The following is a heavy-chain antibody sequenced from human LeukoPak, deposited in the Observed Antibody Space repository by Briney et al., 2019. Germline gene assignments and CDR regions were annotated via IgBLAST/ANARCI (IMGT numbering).Heavy chain of an antibody. V-gene: IGHV3-23*01. CDR3: AKDCRFDP. CDR2: ISGSGHST. Sequence: GGSLRLSCAASGFTFSNYAMNWVRQAPGKGLEWVSAISGSGHSTYYADSVKGRFTISRDSSKNTLYLQMNSLRAEDTAVYYCAKDCRFDPWGQGTLVTVSS. CDR1: GFTFSNYA. J-gene: IGHJ5*02.